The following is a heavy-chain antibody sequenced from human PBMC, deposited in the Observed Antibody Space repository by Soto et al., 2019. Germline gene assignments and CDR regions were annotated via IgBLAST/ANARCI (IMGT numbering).Heavy chain of an antibody. V-gene: IGHV1-69*13. CDR2: IIPIFGTA. D-gene: IGHD2-2*01. CDR3: ARDVIVVVPAATKLEAGNWFDP. Sequence: SVKVSCKASGGTFSSYAISWVRQAPGQGLEWMGGIIPIFGTANYAQKFQGRVTITADESTSTAYMELSSLRSEDTAVYYCARDVIVVVPAATKLEAGNWFDPWGQGTLVTVSS. J-gene: IGHJ5*02. CDR1: GGTFSSYA.